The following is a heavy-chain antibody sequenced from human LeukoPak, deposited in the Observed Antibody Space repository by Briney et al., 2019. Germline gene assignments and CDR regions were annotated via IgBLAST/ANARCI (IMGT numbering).Heavy chain of an antibody. CDR3: ARPAYGSGGHINY. Sequence: GVSLQISCQGSGYGFTSYWIGWARPMPGKGLEWMGIIYPGDSDTRYSPSFQGQVTISADKSISTAYLQCSSLKASDTARYYCARPAYGSGGHINYWGQGTLVTVSS. J-gene: IGHJ4*02. CDR2: IYPGDSDT. CDR1: GYGFTSYW. D-gene: IGHD3-10*01. V-gene: IGHV5-51*01.